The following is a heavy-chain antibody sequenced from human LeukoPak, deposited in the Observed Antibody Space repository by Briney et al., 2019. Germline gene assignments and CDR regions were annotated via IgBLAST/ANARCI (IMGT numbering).Heavy chain of an antibody. Sequence: GGSLRLSCAASGFTFSDYYMSWIRQAPGKGLEWVSYISGSGTTIYYADSVKGRFTISRDNAKNSLYLQMNGLRAEDTAVYYCAREQWRIAVAGPYGMDVWGQGTTVTVSS. CDR2: ISGSGTTI. CDR1: GFTFSDYY. J-gene: IGHJ6*02. CDR3: AREQWRIAVAGPYGMDV. V-gene: IGHV3-11*01. D-gene: IGHD6-19*01.